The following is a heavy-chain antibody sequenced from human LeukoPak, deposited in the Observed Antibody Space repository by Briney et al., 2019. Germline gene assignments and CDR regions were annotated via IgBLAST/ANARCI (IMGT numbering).Heavy chain of an antibody. J-gene: IGHJ3*02. V-gene: IGHV3-23*01. Sequence: GGSLRVSCAASGFTFSNYAMSWVRQAPGKVLEWVSGINGNGGSTYNADSVKGRFTISRDNSKNTLYLQMNSLRAEDTAVYYCAKGGLVHPLHIWGQGTMVTVSS. CDR1: GFTFSNYA. D-gene: IGHD3/OR15-3a*01. CDR2: INGNGGST. CDR3: AKGGLVHPLHI.